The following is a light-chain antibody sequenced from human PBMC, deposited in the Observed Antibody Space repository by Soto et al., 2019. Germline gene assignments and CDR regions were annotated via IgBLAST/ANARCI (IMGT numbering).Light chain of an antibody. CDR3: QQYKSYSYT. J-gene: IGKJ2*01. CDR1: QSLNIW. CDR2: KAS. V-gene: IGKV1-5*03. Sequence: DIQMTQSPSTLSASVGDRVTITCRASQSLNIWLAWYQQKPGKAPKLLISKASSLESGVPSRFSGSGSGTEFTLTISSLQPDEFATYYCQQYKSYSYTFGQGTKLE.